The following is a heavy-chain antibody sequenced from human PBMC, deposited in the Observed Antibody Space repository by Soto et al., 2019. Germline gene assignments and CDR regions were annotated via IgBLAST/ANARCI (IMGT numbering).Heavy chain of an antibody. CDR1: VFTFSTYW. Sequence: PRRSLRPSCAASVFTFSTYWMNWVRQAPGKGLEWVANIKQDGSEKYYVDSVKGRFAISRDNAKDSLFPQMNNLRAEDTAVYYCVRDWSTFWGMDVWGQGTTVTVS. J-gene: IGHJ6*02. CDR2: IKQDGSEK. V-gene: IGHV3-7*01. CDR3: VRDWSTFWGMDV.